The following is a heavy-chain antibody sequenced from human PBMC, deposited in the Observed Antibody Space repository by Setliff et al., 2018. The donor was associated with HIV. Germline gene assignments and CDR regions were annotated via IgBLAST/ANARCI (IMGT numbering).Heavy chain of an antibody. CDR1: GDSISSNSYY. D-gene: IGHD3-9*01. J-gene: IGHJ4*02. Sequence: PSETLSLTCTVSGDSISSNSYYWGWIRQPPGKGLEWIGSIYHSGRTYYNPSLKSRVTISVDTSKNQFSLKLTSVTAADTAVYYCARDQPQDYDSLTGYYTGRYFDYWGRGTLVTVSS. V-gene: IGHV4-39*07. CDR2: IYHSGRT. CDR3: ARDQPQDYDSLTGYYTGRYFDY.